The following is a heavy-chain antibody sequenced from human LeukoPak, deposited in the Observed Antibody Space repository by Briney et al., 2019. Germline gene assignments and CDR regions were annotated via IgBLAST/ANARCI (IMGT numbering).Heavy chain of an antibody. CDR1: GFTFSSYA. Sequence: PGGSLRLSCAASGFTFSSYAMHWVRQAPGKGLEWVAVISYDGSNKYYADSVKGRFTISRDNSKNTLYLQMNSLRAEDTAVYYCARESSSSSVYFDYWGQGTLVTVSS. CDR2: ISYDGSNK. D-gene: IGHD6-6*01. CDR3: ARESSSSSVYFDY. J-gene: IGHJ4*02. V-gene: IGHV3-30-3*01.